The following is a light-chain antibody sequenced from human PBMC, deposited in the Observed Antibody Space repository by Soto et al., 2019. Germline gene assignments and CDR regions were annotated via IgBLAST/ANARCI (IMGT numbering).Light chain of an antibody. V-gene: IGKV1-13*02. CDR3: QQFHSYPIT. CDR2: DAS. J-gene: IGKJ5*01. Sequence: AIQLTQSPSSLSASVGDRVTITCRASQGISSALAWYQQKPGEAPNLLIYDASSLESGVPSRFGGSGSGTDFILTISSLQPKDFATYYCQQFHSYPITFGQGHDWRLN. CDR1: QGISSA.